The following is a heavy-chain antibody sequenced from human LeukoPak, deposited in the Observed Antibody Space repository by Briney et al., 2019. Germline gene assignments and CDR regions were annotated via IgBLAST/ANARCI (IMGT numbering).Heavy chain of an antibody. D-gene: IGHD1-20*01. Sequence: GGSLRLSCAASGFAFSSYGMHWVRQAPGKGLQWVAFIRYDGSNKYYADSVKGRFTISRDNSKNTLYLQMNSLRAEDTAASYCAKSRWYNSSNWFDPWGQGTLVTVSS. CDR1: GFAFSSYG. V-gene: IGHV3-30*02. CDR3: AKSRWYNSSNWFDP. J-gene: IGHJ5*02. CDR2: IRYDGSNK.